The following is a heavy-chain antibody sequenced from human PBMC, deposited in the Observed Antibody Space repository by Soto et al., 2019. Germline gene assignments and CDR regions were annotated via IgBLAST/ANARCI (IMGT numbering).Heavy chain of an antibody. Sequence: HRVSKIPGKGLEWVSYISSGSSTIYYADSVKGRFTISRDNAQNSLYLQMNSLRAEDTAVFYCAKTNGCGRAAFDVCGQWTTVTVSS. V-gene: IGHV3-48*01. CDR3: AKTNGCGRAAFDV. J-gene: IGHJ3*01. CDR2: ISSGSSTI. D-gene: IGHD2-8*01.